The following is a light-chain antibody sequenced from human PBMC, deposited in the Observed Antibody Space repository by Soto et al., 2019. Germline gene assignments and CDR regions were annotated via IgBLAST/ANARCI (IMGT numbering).Light chain of an antibody. V-gene: IGKV3-11*01. CDR1: QSVSRD. J-gene: IGKJ3*01. Sequence: DIVLTQSPATLSLSPGERATLSCRASQSVSRDFAWYQQKPGQAPRLLIYDAFNRATGIPARFSGSGSGTDFTLTINSLQPEDFAVYYCQHRHNFGPGTKVYFK. CDR3: QHRHN. CDR2: DAF.